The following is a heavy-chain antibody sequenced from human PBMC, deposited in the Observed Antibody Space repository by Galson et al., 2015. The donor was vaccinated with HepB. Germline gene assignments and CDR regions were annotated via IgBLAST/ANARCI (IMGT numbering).Heavy chain of an antibody. Sequence: SLRLSCAASGFTFSDYYMSWIRQAPGKGLEWVSYISSSSSYTNYADSVKGRFTISRDNAKNSLYLQMNSLRAEDTAVYYCASSYGDYVQIDYWGQGTLVTVSS. V-gene: IGHV3-11*03. CDR3: ASSYGDYVQIDY. CDR2: ISSSSSYT. J-gene: IGHJ4*02. CDR1: GFTFSDYY. D-gene: IGHD4-17*01.